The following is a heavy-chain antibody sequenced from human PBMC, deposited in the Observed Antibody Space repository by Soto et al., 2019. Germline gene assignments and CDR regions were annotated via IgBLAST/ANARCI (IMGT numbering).Heavy chain of an antibody. J-gene: IGHJ4*02. D-gene: IGHD3-10*01. CDR2: IYYSGST. Sequence: SETLSLTYTVSGGSISSDAYYWSWIRQHPGKGLEWIGYIYYSGSTYYNSSLKSRVTISVDTSTNQFSLKLRSVTAADTAVYYCARADGSGSYYKLDYWGQGTLVTVSS. CDR1: GGSISSDAYY. CDR3: ARADGSGSYYKLDY. V-gene: IGHV4-31*03.